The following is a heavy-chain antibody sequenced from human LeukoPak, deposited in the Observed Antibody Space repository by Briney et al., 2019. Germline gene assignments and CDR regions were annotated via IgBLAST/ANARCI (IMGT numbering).Heavy chain of an antibody. D-gene: IGHD3-10*01. CDR1: GGSFSGYY. V-gene: IGHV4-34*01. J-gene: IGHJ4*02. Sequence: SQTLSLTCAVYGGSFSGYYWSWIRQPPGKGLEWIGEINHSGSTNYNPSLKSRVTISVDTSKKQFSLKLSSVTAADTAVYYCARGRYYSYSDYWGQGTLVTVSS. CDR3: ARGRYYSYSDY. CDR2: INHSGST.